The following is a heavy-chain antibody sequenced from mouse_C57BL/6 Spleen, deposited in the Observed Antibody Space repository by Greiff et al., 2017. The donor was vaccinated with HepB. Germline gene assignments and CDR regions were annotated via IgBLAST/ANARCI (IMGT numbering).Heavy chain of an antibody. D-gene: IGHD2-2*01. CDR1: GYTFTSYW. Sequence: QVQLQQPGAELVKPGASVKLSCKASGYTFTSYWMHWVKQRPGQGLEWIGMIHPNSGSTNYNEKFKSKATLTVDKSSSTAYMQLSSLTSEDSAVYYCARREGYYYAMDYWGQGTSVTVSS. J-gene: IGHJ4*01. CDR3: ARREGYYYAMDY. CDR2: IHPNSGST. V-gene: IGHV1-64*01.